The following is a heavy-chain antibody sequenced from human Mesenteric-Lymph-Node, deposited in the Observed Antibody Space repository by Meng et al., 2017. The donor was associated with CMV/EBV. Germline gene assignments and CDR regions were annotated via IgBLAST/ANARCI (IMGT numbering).Heavy chain of an antibody. CDR1: GGSISSSSYY. CDR2: IYYSGST. V-gene: IGHV4-39*07. J-gene: IGHJ6*02. D-gene: IGHD6-6*01. CDR3: ARGGDSSSSSRRGYYYYGMDV. Sequence: GSLRLSCTVSGGSISSSSYYWGWIRQPPGKGLEWIGSIYYSGSTYYNPSLKSRVTISVDTSKNQFSLKLSSVTAADTAVYYCARGGDSSSSSRRGYYYYGMDVWGQGTTVTVSS.